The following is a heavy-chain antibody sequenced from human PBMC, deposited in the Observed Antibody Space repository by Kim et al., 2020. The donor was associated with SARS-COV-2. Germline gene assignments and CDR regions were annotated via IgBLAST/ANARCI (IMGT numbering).Heavy chain of an antibody. CDR2: IIPIFGTA. V-gene: IGHV1-69*13. CDR1: GGTFSSYA. CDR3: ARGSAAAAGTYYYYYGMDV. J-gene: IGHJ6*02. Sequence: SVKVSCKASGGTFSSYAISWVRQAPGQGLEWMGGIIPIFGTANYAQKFQGRVTITADESTSTAYMELSSLRSEDTAVYYCARGSAAAAGTYYYYYGMDVWGQGTTVTVSS. D-gene: IGHD6-13*01.